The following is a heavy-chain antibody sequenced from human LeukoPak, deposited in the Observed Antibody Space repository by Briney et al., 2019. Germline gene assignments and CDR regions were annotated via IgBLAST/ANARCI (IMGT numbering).Heavy chain of an antibody. CDR1: GYSFTNYW. D-gene: IGHD6-19*01. V-gene: IGHV5-51*01. CDR3: ARRSKSYSSGWYDAFDM. J-gene: IGHJ3*02. Sequence: GESLKISCKGSGYSFTNYWIGWVRQMPGKGLEWMGIIYPEDSDTRNSPSFQGQVTISADKSISTAYLQWSSLKASDTAMYYCARRSKSYSSGWYDAFDMWGQGTMVTVSS. CDR2: IYPEDSDT.